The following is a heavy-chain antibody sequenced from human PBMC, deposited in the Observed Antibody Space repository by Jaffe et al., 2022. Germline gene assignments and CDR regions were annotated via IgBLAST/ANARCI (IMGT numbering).Heavy chain of an antibody. Sequence: EVQLVESGGVVVQPGGSLRLSCAASGFTFDDYTMHWVRQAPGKGLEWVSLISWDGGSTYYADSVKGRFTISRDNSKNSLYLQMNSLRTEDTALYYCAKDKRRDYGDYADGKHWRDAFDIWGQGTMVTVSS. D-gene: IGHD4-17*01. V-gene: IGHV3-43*01. CDR2: ISWDGGST. CDR1: GFTFDDYT. J-gene: IGHJ3*02. CDR3: AKDKRRDYGDYADGKHWRDAFDI.